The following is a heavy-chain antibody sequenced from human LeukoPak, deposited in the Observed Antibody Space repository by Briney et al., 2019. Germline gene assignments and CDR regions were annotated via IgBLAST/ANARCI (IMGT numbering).Heavy chain of an antibody. CDR1: GGSISSYY. J-gene: IGHJ3*02. CDR2: INHSGST. D-gene: IGHD2-2*01. V-gene: IGHV4-34*01. Sequence: SETLSLTCTVSGGSISSYYWSWIRQPPGKGLEWIGEINHSGSTNYNPSLKSRVTISVDTSKNQFSLKLSSVTAADTAVYYCARVVGYCSSTSCYGAFDIWGQGTMVTVSS. CDR3: ARVVGYCSSTSCYGAFDI.